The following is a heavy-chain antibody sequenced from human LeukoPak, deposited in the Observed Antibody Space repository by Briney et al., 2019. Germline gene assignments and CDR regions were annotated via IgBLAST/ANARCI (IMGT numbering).Heavy chain of an antibody. CDR2: IYHSGST. Sequence: PSQTLSLTCSVSGGSISSGGYSWSWIRQPPGKGLEWIGYIYHSGSTYYNPSLKSRVSRSVDSSKNQFSLQMSSVTAADTAVYYSARGPPSSSSSGFDPWGQGTLVTVSS. CDR3: ARGPPSSSSSGFDP. D-gene: IGHD6-6*01. J-gene: IGHJ5*02. CDR1: GGSISSGGYS. V-gene: IGHV4-30-2*01.